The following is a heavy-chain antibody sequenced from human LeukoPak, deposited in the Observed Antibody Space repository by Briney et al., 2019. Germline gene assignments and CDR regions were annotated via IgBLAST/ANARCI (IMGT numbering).Heavy chain of an antibody. J-gene: IGHJ3*02. D-gene: IGHD2-8*01. V-gene: IGHV4-34*01. Sequence: SETLSLTCAVYGGSFSGYYWSWIRQPPGKGLEWIGEINHSGSTNYNPSLKSRVTISVDTSKNQFSLKLSSVTAADTAVYYCARGSRGNGGAFGIWGQGTMVTVSS. CDR3: ARGSRGNGGAFGI. CDR1: GGSFSGYY. CDR2: INHSGST.